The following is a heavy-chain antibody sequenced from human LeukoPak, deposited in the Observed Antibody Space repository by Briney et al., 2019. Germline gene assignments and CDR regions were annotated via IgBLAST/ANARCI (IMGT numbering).Heavy chain of an antibody. Sequence: GESLRLSCAASGFTFSSYGMHWVRQAPGKGLEWVAVIWYDGSNKYYADSVKGRFTISRDNSKNTLYLQMNSLRAEDTAVYYCAKDRGYSSGWIFDYWGQGTLVTVSS. CDR2: IWYDGSNK. CDR1: GFTFSSYG. D-gene: IGHD6-19*01. V-gene: IGHV3-33*06. J-gene: IGHJ4*02. CDR3: AKDRGYSSGWIFDY.